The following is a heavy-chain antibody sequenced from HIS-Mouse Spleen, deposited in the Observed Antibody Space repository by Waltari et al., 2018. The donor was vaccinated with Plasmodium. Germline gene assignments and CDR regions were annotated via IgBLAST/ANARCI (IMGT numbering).Heavy chain of an antibody. V-gene: IGHV4-39*01. Sequence: QLQLQESGPGLVKPSETLSLTCTVSGGSISSSSYYWGWIRQPPGKGLEWIGSYYYSGRTNYNPSLKSRVTISVETSKNQFSLKLSSVTAADTAVYYCARRGGSYYYFDYWGQGTLVTVSS. J-gene: IGHJ4*02. CDR3: ARRGGSYYYFDY. CDR1: GGSISSSSYY. D-gene: IGHD1-26*01. CDR2: YYYSGRT.